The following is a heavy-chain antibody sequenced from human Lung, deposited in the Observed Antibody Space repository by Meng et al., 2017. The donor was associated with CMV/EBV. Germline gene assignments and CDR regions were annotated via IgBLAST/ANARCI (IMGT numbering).Heavy chain of an antibody. CDR3: ARDQYSSSSPFDY. J-gene: IGHJ4*02. CDR1: GGSFSSSSYY. CDR2: IYYSGST. V-gene: IGHV4-39*07. D-gene: IGHD6-6*01. Sequence: VPGLVDLSGTLPHPCTVSGGSFSSSSYYWGWIRQPPGKGLEWIGSIYYSGSTYYNPSLKSRVTISVDTSKNQFSLKLSSVTAADTAVYYCARDQYSSSSPFDYWGQGTLVTVSS.